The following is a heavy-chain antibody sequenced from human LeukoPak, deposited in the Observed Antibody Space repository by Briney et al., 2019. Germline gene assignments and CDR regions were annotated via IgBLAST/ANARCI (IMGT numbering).Heavy chain of an antibody. J-gene: IGHJ6*02. CDR1: GFTFSSYA. Sequence: GGSLRLSCAASGFTFSSYAMSWVRQAPGKGLEWVSSIGGLGGSTFYAVSVKGRFTISRDNSKNTLYLQMNSLRAEDTAVYYCARDIVVVPAAITAYYYYGMDVWGQGTTVTVSS. CDR2: IGGLGGST. CDR3: ARDIVVVPAAITAYYYYGMDV. V-gene: IGHV3-23*01. D-gene: IGHD2-2*01.